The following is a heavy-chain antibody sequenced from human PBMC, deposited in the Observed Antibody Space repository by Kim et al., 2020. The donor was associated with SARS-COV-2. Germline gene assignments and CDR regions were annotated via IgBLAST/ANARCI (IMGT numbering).Heavy chain of an antibody. V-gene: IGHV3-21*01. CDR2: ISSSSSYI. CDR3: ARKSAVRAYYYMDV. CDR1: GFTFSSYS. J-gene: IGHJ6*03. Sequence: GGSLRLSCAASGFTFSSYSMNWVRQAPGKGLEWVSSISSSSSYIYYADSVKGRFTISRDNAKNSLYLQMNSLRAEDTAVYYCARKSAVRAYYYMDVWGKGTTGTVSS.